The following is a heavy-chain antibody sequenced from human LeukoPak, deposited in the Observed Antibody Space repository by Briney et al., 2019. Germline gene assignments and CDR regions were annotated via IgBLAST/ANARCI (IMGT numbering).Heavy chain of an antibody. CDR2: FSGSDSLT. V-gene: IGHV3-48*03. J-gene: IGHJ6*04. CDR1: GFTGNSYG. Sequence: QPGGPLRLSCAASGFTGNSYGMNWLRQAPGEVLECVAHFSGSDSLTFYADSVKGRFTISRDNAKNSLYLQMNTLRAEDTAVYYCAREDYYGSGTYMRYFYYYEMDVWGKGTTVTVSS. D-gene: IGHD3-10*01. CDR3: AREDYYGSGTYMRYFYYYEMDV.